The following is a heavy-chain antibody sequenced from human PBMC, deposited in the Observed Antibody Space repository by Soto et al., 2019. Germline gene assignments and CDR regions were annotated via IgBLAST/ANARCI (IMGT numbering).Heavy chain of an antibody. CDR1: GGTFSSYA. CDR3: ARGPPRVTANWFDP. V-gene: IGHV1-69*13. D-gene: IGHD5-18*01. CDR2: IIPIFGTA. J-gene: IGHJ5*02. Sequence: GASEKVSCKASGGTFSSYAISWVRQAPGQGLEWMGGIIPIFGTANYAQKFQGRVTITADESTSTAYMELSSLRSEDTAVYYCARGPPRVTANWFDPWGQGTLVTVSS.